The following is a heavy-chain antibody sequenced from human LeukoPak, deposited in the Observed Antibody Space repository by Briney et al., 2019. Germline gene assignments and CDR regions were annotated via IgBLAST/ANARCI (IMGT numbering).Heavy chain of an antibody. Sequence: SETLSLTCTVSGGSISSYYWSWIRQPPGKGLERIGYIYYSGSTNYNPSLKSRVTISVDTSKNQFSLKLSSVTAADTAVCYRASTARSYLSMGYFQHWGQGTLVTVSS. D-gene: IGHD1-26*01. V-gene: IGHV4-59*01. CDR2: IYYSGST. J-gene: IGHJ1*01. CDR1: GGSISSYY. CDR3: ASTARSYLSMGYFQH.